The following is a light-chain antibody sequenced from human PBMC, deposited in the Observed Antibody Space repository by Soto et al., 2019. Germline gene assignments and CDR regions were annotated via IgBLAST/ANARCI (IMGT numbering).Light chain of an antibody. CDR3: QQSYSSWAT. CDR2: AAS. Sequence: DIQMTQSPSSLSASVGDRVTITCRARQSISNYLNWYQLKPGKVPKLLIYAASTLQTGVPSRFSGSGSGTDFNLTISSLQPEDSASYYCQQSYSSWATFGGGTKVEIK. V-gene: IGKV1-39*01. J-gene: IGKJ4*01. CDR1: QSISNY.